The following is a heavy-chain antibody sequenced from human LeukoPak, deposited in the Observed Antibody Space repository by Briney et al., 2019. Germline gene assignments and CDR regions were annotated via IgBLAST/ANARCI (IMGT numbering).Heavy chain of an antibody. CDR3: ARDSGMTTETLDY. Sequence: GRPLRLSCAASGFSFSRFAMHWVRQAPGKGLEWVTVVWYDGSNKYYADSVKGRFTISRDNSKNTLYLQMNSLRAEDTAVYHCARDSGMTTETLDYWGQGTQVTVSS. J-gene: IGHJ4*02. D-gene: IGHD3-10*01. CDR2: VWYDGSNK. CDR1: GFSFSRFA. V-gene: IGHV3-33*01.